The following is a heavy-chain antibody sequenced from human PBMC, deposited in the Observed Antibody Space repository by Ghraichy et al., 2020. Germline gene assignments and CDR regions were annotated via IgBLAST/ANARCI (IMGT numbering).Heavy chain of an antibody. V-gene: IGHV3-23*01. D-gene: IGHD1-26*01. Sequence: LSLTCAASGFTFSSYAMSWVRQAPGKGLEWVSAISGSGGSTYYADSVKGRFTISRDNSKNTLYLQMNSLRAEDTAVYYCANMLVGATYYYYGMDVWGQGTTVTVSS. CDR1: GFTFSSYA. J-gene: IGHJ6*02. CDR2: ISGSGGST. CDR3: ANMLVGATYYYYGMDV.